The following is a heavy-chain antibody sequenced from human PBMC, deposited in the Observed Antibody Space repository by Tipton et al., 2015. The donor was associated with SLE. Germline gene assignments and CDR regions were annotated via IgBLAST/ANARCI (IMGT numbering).Heavy chain of an antibody. V-gene: IGHV4-39*01. CDR3: ARLTGTTGY. CDR2: IYYSGST. J-gene: IGHJ4*02. CDR1: GGSISSSSYY. D-gene: IGHD1-7*01. Sequence: TLSLTCTVSGGSISSSSYYWGWIRQPPGKGLEWIGSIYYSGSTYYNPSLKSRVTISVDTPKNQFSLKLSSVTAADTAVYYCARLTGTTGYWGQGTLVTVSS.